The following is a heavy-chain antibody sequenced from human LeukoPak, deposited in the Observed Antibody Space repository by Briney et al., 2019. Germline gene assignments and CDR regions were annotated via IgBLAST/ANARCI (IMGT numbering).Heavy chain of an antibody. D-gene: IGHD3-22*01. CDR1: GGFFRGYY. CDR3: ARGDSPSDYYDSSGSYFDY. CDR2: INHSGST. V-gene: IGHV4-34*01. J-gene: IGHJ4*02. Sequence: PSETLSLTCAVYGGFFRGYYWSWIRQPPGKGLEWIGEINHSGSTNYNPSLKSRVTISVDTSKNQFSLKLSSGTAADTAVYYCARGDSPSDYYDSSGSYFDYWGQGTLVTVSS.